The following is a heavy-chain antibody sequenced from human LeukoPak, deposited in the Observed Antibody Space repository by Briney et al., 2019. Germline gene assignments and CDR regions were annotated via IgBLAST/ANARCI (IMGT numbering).Heavy chain of an antibody. CDR2: ISGHSDST. CDR3: AKGRGYCTGGSCYSDY. D-gene: IGHD2-15*01. Sequence: GGSLRLSCAASGFSFSTYAMSWVRQAPGKGLEWVSGISGHSDSTYHADSVKGRFTISRDNSKNTLYLQMNSLRAEDTAVYYCAKGRGYCTGGSCYSDYWGQGTLVTVSS. V-gene: IGHV3-23*01. CDR1: GFSFSTYA. J-gene: IGHJ4*02.